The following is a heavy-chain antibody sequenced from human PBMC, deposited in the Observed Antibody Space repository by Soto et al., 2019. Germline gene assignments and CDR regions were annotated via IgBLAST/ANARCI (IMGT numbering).Heavy chain of an antibody. J-gene: IGHJ4*02. D-gene: IGHD3-3*01. CDR1: GGSISSYY. CDR2: IYYSGST. Sequence: QVQLQESGPGLVKPSETLSLTCTVSGGSISSYYWSWIRQPPGKGLEWIGYIYYSGSTNYNPSLRRRFTISVDPAKVQFSLSLSSVTAADTAVYYCAICDFWSGYCDYWGQGTLVTVSS. V-gene: IGHV4-59*01. CDR3: AICDFWSGYCDY.